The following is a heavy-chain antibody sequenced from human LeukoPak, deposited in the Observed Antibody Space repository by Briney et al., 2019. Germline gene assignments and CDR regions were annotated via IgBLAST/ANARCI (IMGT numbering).Heavy chain of an antibody. CDR1: GFTFTTYW. CDR3: AYRNNFEY. Sequence: GGSLRLSCAASGFTFTTYWMSWVRQAPGKGLEWVANIKADGSEKYYVDSVKGRFTISRDDAKRTVDLQMDNLRAEDTAIYYCAYRNNFEYWGQGALVTVSS. V-gene: IGHV3-7*05. J-gene: IGHJ4*02. CDR2: IKADGSEK. D-gene: IGHD1-26*01.